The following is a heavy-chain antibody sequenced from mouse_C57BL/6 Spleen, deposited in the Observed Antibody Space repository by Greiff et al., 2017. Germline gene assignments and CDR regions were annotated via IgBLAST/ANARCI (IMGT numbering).Heavy chain of an antibody. Sequence: EVKLMESGPVLVKPGASVKMSCKASGYTFTDYYMNWVKQSHGKSLEWIGVINPYNGGTSYNQKFKGKATLTVDKSSSTAYMELNSLTSEDSAVYYCARSEIYDGYYYYAMDYWGQGTSVTVSS. D-gene: IGHD2-3*01. CDR3: ARSEIYDGYYYYAMDY. CDR1: GYTFTDYY. CDR2: INPYNGGT. V-gene: IGHV1-19*01. J-gene: IGHJ4*01.